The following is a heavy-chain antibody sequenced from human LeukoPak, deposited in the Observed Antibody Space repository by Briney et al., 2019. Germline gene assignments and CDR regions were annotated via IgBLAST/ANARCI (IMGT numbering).Heavy chain of an antibody. CDR1: GYTFTTYA. J-gene: IGHJ5*02. V-gene: IGHV1-18*01. CDR2: SRAYSGDT. Sequence: ASVKVSCKASGYTFTTYAINWVRQAPGQGLEWMGWSRAYSGDTKYAQNFQGGVTMTTDTSTTTAYMELRSLRSDDTAVYYCARGTNWFDPWGQGTLVTVSS. CDR3: ARGTNWFDP.